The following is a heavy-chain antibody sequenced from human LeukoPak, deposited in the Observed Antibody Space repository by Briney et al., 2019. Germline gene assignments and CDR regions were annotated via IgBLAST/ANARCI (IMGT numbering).Heavy chain of an antibody. CDR2: SHYSGSS. J-gene: IGHJ5*02. V-gene: IGHV4-59*01. Sequence: SETLSLTCTVSSGSIGTYYWSWIRQSPGKGLEWIGYSHYSGSSNYNPSLKSRVTISLDTSKKQFSLKLNSVTAADTAVYYCARGDSGYFNWFDPWGLGTLVTVSS. CDR3: ARGDSGYFNWFDP. D-gene: IGHD5-18*01. CDR1: SGSIGTYY.